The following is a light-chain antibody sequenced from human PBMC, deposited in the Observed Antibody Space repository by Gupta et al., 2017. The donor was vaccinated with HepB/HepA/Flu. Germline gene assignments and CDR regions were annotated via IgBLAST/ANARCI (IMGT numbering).Light chain of an antibody. CDR3: MQAIHYPYT. V-gene: IGKV2-28*01. CDR1: QSLLHSNGYTS. Sequence: FVLTKSPLSLPVTPGEPPSISCRSSQSLLHSNGYTSLGWYLQKPGQSPQLLIYLCSNRASGVPDRFSGSGSGTDFTLEISRVEAEDVGVYYCMQAIHYPYTLGQGTKVEIK. J-gene: IGKJ2*01. CDR2: LCS.